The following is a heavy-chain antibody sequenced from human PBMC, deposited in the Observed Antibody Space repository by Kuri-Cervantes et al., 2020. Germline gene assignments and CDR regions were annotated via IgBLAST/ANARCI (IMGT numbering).Heavy chain of an antibody. Sequence: SETLSLTCAVSGGSISSGGYSWSWIRQPPGKGLEWIGYIYHSGSTYYNPSLKSRVTISVDRSKNQFSLKLSSVAAADTAVYYCARGFLFYSSGPHTPYYYYGMDVWGQGTTVTVSS. CDR3: ARGFLFYSSGPHTPYYYYGMDV. V-gene: IGHV4-30-2*01. CDR1: GGSISSGGYS. J-gene: IGHJ6*02. D-gene: IGHD6-19*01. CDR2: IYHSGST.